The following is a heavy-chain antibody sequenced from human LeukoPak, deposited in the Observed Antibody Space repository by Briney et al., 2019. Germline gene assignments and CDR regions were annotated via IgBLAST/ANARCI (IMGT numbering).Heavy chain of an antibody. J-gene: IGHJ6*02. CDR2: TYYRSKWNN. CDR3: ARHYVDIRTVGASYYYYGLDV. Sequence: SQSLSLTCVISGDSVSSNSAAWNWIRLSPSRGLEWLGRTYYRSKWNNDYAISVKSRITINPDTSKNQFSLKVTSVTAADTAVFYCARHYVDIRTVGASYYYYGLDVWGQGTTVTVSS. D-gene: IGHD3-16*02. V-gene: IGHV6-1*01. CDR1: GDSVSSNSAA.